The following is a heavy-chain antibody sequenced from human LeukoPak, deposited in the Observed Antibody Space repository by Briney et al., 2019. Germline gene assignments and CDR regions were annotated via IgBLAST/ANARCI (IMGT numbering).Heavy chain of an antibody. D-gene: IGHD3-9*01. Sequence: GGSLRLSCAASGFTFSSYGMHWVRQAPGKGLEWVAFIRYDGSNKYYADSVKGRFTISRDNPKNTLYLQMNSLRAEDTAVYYCAKGGYDILTGDYPDWGQGTLVTVSS. CDR2: IRYDGSNK. CDR1: GFTFSSYG. CDR3: AKGGYDILTGDYPD. J-gene: IGHJ4*02. V-gene: IGHV3-30*02.